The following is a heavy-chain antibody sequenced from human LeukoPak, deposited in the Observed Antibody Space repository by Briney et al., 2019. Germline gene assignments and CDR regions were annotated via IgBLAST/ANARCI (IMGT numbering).Heavy chain of an antibody. CDR3: ARGGNSGSSDY. CDR2: IYSGGST. Sequence: GGSLRLSCAASGFTFSDVWMSWVRQAPGKGLEWVSVIYSGGSTYYADSVKGRFTISRDNSKNTLYLQMNSLRAEDTAVYYCARGGNSGSSDYWGQGTLVTVSS. V-gene: IGHV3-66*02. J-gene: IGHJ4*02. D-gene: IGHD4-23*01. CDR1: GFTFSDVW.